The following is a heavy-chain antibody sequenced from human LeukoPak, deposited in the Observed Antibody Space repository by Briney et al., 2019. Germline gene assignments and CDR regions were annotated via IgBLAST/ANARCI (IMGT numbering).Heavy chain of an antibody. V-gene: IGHV4-59*01. CDR1: GGSISSYY. Sequence: PSETLSLTCTVSGGSISSYYWSWIRQPPGKGLEWIGYIYYSGNTNYNPSLKSRVTISVDTSKNQFSLKLSSVTAADTAVYYCARDSRDYYYYYMDVWGKGTTVTISS. CDR3: ARDSRDYYYYYMDV. J-gene: IGHJ6*03. CDR2: IYYSGNT. D-gene: IGHD3-10*01.